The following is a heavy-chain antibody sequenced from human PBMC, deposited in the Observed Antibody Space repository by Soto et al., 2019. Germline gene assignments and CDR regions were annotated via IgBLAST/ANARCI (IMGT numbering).Heavy chain of an antibody. CDR3: AIFKGGAYGMDV. D-gene: IGHD2-15*01. Sequence: GASVKVSCKASGYTFTTYTMHWVRQAPGQRLEWMGWINVGNGNTKYSQKLQGRVSITRDTSASTAYMELSSLRSEDTAVYYCAIFKGGAYGMDVCCQGTTVTVSS. V-gene: IGHV1-3*01. CDR1: GYTFTTYT. J-gene: IGHJ6*02. CDR2: INVGNGNT.